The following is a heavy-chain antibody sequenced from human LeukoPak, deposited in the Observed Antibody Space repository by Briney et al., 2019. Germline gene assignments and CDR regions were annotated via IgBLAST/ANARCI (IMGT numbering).Heavy chain of an antibody. J-gene: IGHJ4*02. Sequence: GASVKVSCKASGYTFTGYYIHWVRQAPGQGLEWMGWINPNSGAPNYAQNFQGRVTMTRDTSTSTAFMQLTGLRSDDTAVYYCVRDSGYCSVNSCSPQWYFDYWGQGTLVTASS. D-gene: IGHD2-2*01. V-gene: IGHV1-2*02. CDR1: GYTFTGYY. CDR2: INPNSGAP. CDR3: VRDSGYCSVNSCSPQWYFDY.